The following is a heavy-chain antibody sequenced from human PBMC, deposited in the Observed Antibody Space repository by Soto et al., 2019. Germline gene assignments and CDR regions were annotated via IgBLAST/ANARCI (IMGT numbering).Heavy chain of an antibody. Sequence: QVDLVESGGGVVQPGRSLRLSCAASGFTFSDYGMHWVRQAPGKGLEWVAVISYDGNNRYYAYSVKGRFTISRDNSKNTLYLQMLSLRAEDTAVYYCAKDQRAYYYGSGRDYWGQGTLVTVFS. CDR3: AKDQRAYYYGSGRDY. V-gene: IGHV3-30*18. CDR1: GFTFSDYG. CDR2: ISYDGNNR. J-gene: IGHJ4*02. D-gene: IGHD3-10*01.